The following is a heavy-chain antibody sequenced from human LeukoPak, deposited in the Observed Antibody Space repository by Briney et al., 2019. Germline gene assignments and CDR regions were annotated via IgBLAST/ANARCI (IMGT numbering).Heavy chain of an antibody. CDR1: GDSVSSNSAA. J-gene: IGHJ1*01. Sequence: SQTLSLTCAISGDSVSSNSAAWNWIRQSPSRGLEWLGRTYYRAKGYNDYAVSVKSRILINPDTSKNQFPLQLNSVTPEDTAVYYCARDSSSWYGYFQHWGQGTLVTVSS. CDR2: TYYRAKGYN. D-gene: IGHD6-13*01. CDR3: ARDSSSWYGYFQH. V-gene: IGHV6-1*01.